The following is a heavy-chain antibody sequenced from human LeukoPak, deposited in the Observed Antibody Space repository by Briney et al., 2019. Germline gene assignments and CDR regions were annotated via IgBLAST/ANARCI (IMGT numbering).Heavy chain of an antibody. CDR1: GGSFSGYY. V-gene: IGHV4-34*01. J-gene: IGHJ4*02. CDR3: ARMLRTVWELPYY. CDR2: INHSGST. D-gene: IGHD1-26*01. Sequence: PSETLSLTCAVYGGSFSGYYWSWIRQPPGKGLEWIGEINHSGSTNHNPSLKSRVTISVDTSKNHFSLKLSSVTAADTAVYYCARMLRTVWELPYYWGQGTLVTVSS.